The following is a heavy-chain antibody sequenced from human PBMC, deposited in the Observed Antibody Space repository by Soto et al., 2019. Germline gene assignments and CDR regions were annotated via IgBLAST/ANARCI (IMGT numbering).Heavy chain of an antibody. D-gene: IGHD2-2*01. CDR1: GFTFSSYS. CDR3: ARDIVVVPAAADSDY. J-gene: IGHJ4*02. V-gene: IGHV3-48*01. Sequence: GGSLRLSCAASGFTFSSYSMNWVRQAPGKGLEWVSYISSSSSTIYYADSVKGRFTISRDDAKNSLYLQMNSLRAEDTAVYYCARDIVVVPAAADSDYWGQGTLVTVSS. CDR2: ISSSSSTI.